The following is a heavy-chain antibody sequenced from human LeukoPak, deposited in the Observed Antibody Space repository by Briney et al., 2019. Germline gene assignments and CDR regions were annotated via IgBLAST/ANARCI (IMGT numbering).Heavy chain of an antibody. J-gene: IGHJ4*02. CDR1: GFSSSDYS. CDR2: ISSSGFI. D-gene: IGHD2-8*01. V-gene: IGHV3-69-1*01. Sequence: GGSLRLSCVASGFSSSDYSMNWVRQAPGKGLEWVSSISSSGFIYHADSVKGRFTISRDNAKNSLYLQMNNLRVEDTAVYYCAREYYRYDYWGQGTLVTVSS. CDR3: AREYYRYDY.